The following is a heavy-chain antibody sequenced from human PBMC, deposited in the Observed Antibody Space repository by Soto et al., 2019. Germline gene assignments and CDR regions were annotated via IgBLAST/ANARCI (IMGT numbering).Heavy chain of an antibody. Sequence: ASVKVSCKTSGYTFTDFAMHWVRQAPGQSLEWMGWTNPATGNIKYLKKFEGRVTITRDTSASTVYMDLRSLRSEDTAVYYCTREGAVAGNWLDPWGQGPLVTVSS. CDR1: GYTFTDFA. J-gene: IGHJ5*02. CDR2: TNPATGNI. V-gene: IGHV1-3*01. CDR3: TREGAVAGNWLDP. D-gene: IGHD6-19*01.